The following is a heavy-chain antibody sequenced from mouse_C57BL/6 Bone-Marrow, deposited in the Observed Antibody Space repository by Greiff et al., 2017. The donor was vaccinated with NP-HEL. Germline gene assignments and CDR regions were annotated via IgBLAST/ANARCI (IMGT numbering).Heavy chain of an antibody. J-gene: IGHJ2*01. Sequence: VMLVESGPGLVAPSQSLSISCTVSGFSLTSYAISWVRQPPGKGLEWLGVIWTGGGPNYNAALKSRLSISKDNSKSQVFLKMNSLQTDDTARYYCARNWFDYWGQGTTLTVSS. V-gene: IGHV2-9-1*01. CDR1: GFSLTSYA. CDR2: IWTGGGP. CDR3: ARNWFDY.